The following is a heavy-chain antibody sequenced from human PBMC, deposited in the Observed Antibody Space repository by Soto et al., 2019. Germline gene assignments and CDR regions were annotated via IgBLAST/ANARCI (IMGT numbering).Heavy chain of an antibody. D-gene: IGHD4-4*01. CDR3: ARDHDYSNLAGEH. Sequence: QVQLVQSGAEVKKPGSSVKVSCKASGGTFSSYTISWVRQAPGQGLEWMGRIIPILGIANYAQKFQGRVTITADKSTSTAYMELSSLRSEDTAVYYRARDHDYSNLAGEHWGQGTLVTVSS. CDR1: GGTFSSYT. V-gene: IGHV1-69*02. CDR2: IIPILGIA. J-gene: IGHJ1*01.